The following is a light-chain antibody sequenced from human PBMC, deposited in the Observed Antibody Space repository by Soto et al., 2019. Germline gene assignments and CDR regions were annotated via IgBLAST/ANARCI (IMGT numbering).Light chain of an antibody. V-gene: IGLV1-40*01. CDR1: SSNIGAGYD. CDR2: GNS. CDR3: QSYDSSLSGYVV. J-gene: IGLJ2*01. Sequence: QPVLTQPPSVSWAPGQRVTISCTGSSSNIGAGYDVHWYQQLPGTAPKFLIYGNSNRPSGVPDRFSGSKSGTSASLAITGLQAEDEADYYCQSYDSSLSGYVVFGGGTKLTVL.